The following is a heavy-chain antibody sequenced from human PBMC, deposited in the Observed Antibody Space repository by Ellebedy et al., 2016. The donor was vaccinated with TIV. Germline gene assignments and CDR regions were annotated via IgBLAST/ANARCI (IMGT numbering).Heavy chain of an antibody. CDR1: GFTFSSYE. Sequence: GESLKISCAASGFTFSSYEMNWFRQAPGKGLEWVSYISSTGNTIFYADSVKGRFTISRDNAQNSLHLQMNSLRAEDTALYYCARIKGTTMVHFDYWGQGTLVTVSS. CDR2: ISSTGNTI. D-gene: IGHD5-18*01. J-gene: IGHJ4*02. CDR3: ARIKGTTMVHFDY. V-gene: IGHV3-48*03.